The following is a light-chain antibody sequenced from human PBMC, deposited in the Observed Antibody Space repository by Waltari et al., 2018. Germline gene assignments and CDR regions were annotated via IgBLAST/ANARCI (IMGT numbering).Light chain of an antibody. CDR2: WAS. V-gene: IGKV4-1*01. CDR3: QQFYSFPPT. J-gene: IGKJ1*01. CDR1: QSLLHTSNNRNY. Sequence: DIVMTQSPDSLAVSLGDGATIHCKSSQSLLHTSNNRNYLAWHQQKPGPPPKLLLYWASTRDSGVPERFSGSGSGTEFTLTINNLQPEDVAVYYCQQFYSFPPTFGQGTNVEFK.